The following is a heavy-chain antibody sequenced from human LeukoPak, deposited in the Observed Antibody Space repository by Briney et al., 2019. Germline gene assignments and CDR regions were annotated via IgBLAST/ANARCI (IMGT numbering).Heavy chain of an antibody. Sequence: GASVKVSCKVSGYTLTELSMHGVRQAPGKGLEWMGGFDPEDGETIYEQKFQARVTMTEDTSTDTAYMELRSLRSEDTAVYYCATVVGVYGDLPFFDYWGQGTLVTVSS. J-gene: IGHJ4*02. CDR3: ATVVGVYGDLPFFDY. CDR1: GYTLTELS. V-gene: IGHV1-24*01. D-gene: IGHD4-17*01. CDR2: FDPEDGET.